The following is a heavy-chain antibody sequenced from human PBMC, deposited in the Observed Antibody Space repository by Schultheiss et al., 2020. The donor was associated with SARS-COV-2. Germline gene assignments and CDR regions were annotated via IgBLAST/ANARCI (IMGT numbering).Heavy chain of an antibody. Sequence: ASVKVSCKASGYTFTGYYMHWVRQAPGQGLEWMGWISAYNGNTNYAQKLQGRVTMTTDISTSTAYMELSSLRSEDTAVYYCARQYCSSTSCYTSGMDVWGQGTTVTVSS. D-gene: IGHD2-2*02. CDR3: ARQYCSSTSCYTSGMDV. J-gene: IGHJ6*02. CDR2: ISAYNGNT. CDR1: GYTFTGYY. V-gene: IGHV1-18*04.